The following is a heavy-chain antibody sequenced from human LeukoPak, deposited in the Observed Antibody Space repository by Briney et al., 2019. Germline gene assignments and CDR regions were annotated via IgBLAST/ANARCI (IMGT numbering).Heavy chain of an antibody. V-gene: IGHV3-33*06. J-gene: IGHJ4*02. CDR1: GFTFSSYG. CDR3: AKDGGLWVSAHWGDS. D-gene: IGHD7-27*01. Sequence: WRSLRLSCAASGFTFSSYGMHWVRQAPGKGLEWVAVIWYDGSNKYYADSVKGRFTISRDNSKNTLYLQMNSLRAEDTAVYYCAKDGGLWVSAHWGDSWGRGTLVTVSS. CDR2: IWYDGSNK.